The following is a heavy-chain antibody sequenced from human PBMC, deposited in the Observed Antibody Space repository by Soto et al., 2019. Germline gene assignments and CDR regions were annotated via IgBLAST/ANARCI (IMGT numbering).Heavy chain of an antibody. V-gene: IGHV2-5*02. CDR1: GFSLSTSGVG. CDR3: AHSPAYSSGWYSNWFDP. D-gene: IGHD6-19*01. J-gene: IGHJ5*02. CDR2: IHWDDHK. Sequence: QITLKESGPTLVKPTQTLTLTCTFSGFSLSTSGVGVGWIRQPPGKALEWLALIHWDDHKRYSPSLNSRLTITKDTSKNQVVMTMTNMYPVYTATSYCAHSPAYSSGWYSNWFDPWGQGTLVTVSS.